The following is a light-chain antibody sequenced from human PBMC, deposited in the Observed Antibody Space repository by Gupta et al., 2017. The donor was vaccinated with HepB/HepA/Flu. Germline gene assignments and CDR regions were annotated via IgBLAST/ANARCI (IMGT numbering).Light chain of an antibody. CDR2: EVS. Sequence: QSALTQPASVSGSPGQSISLSCTGTSSDVGNYKLVSWYQQHPGKAPKLIIHEVSKRPSGISDRFSGSTSDNTASLXIXGLQAEXEADYYCCSYGGTLVVFGGGTKLTVL. J-gene: IGLJ2*01. CDR1: SSDVGNYKL. V-gene: IGLV2-23*02. CDR3: CSYGGTLVV.